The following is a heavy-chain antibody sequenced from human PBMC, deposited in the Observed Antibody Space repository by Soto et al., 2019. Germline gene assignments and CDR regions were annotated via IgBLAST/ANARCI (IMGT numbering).Heavy chain of an antibody. CDR2: IKEDGSEI. CDR3: ASPSGHPYSSSWTFDY. CDR1: GFNVMSYW. J-gene: IGHJ4*02. V-gene: IGHV3-7*01. Sequence: PGGSLRLSCAVSGFNVMSYWMSWVRQAPGKGLEWVASIKEDGSEIYYADSVKGRFTISRDNSKNTLYLQMNSLRAEDTAVYYCASPSGHPYSSSWTFDYWGQGTLVTVSS. D-gene: IGHD6-13*01.